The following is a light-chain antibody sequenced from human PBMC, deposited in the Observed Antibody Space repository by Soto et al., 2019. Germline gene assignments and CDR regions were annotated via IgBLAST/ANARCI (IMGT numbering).Light chain of an antibody. CDR3: QQYHNWPIT. J-gene: IGKJ5*01. V-gene: IGKV3-15*01. Sequence: EIVMTQSPATLSVSPGESATLSCRASQSVSSNLAWHQQKPGPAPRILMYDASTRATGISARFSGSGSGTEFTLTISSLQPEDFAVYYCQQYHNWPITFGQGTRLEIK. CDR2: DAS. CDR1: QSVSSN.